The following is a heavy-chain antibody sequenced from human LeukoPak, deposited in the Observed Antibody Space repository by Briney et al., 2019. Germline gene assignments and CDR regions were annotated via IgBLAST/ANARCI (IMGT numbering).Heavy chain of an antibody. CDR1: RGSIGSYY. V-gene: IGHV4-4*07. CDR3: ARDPGDTYHDWYFDL. CDR2: IHPRGTT. J-gene: IGHJ2*01. D-gene: IGHD4-17*01. Sequence: SETLTLTCTVSRGSIGSYYYSWIRQAAGNGLEWVGRIHPRGTTHFNPSLQSRLAMSADTSKNHFSLTLKSVTAADTAVYYCARDPGDTYHDWYFDLWGRGIVVTVSS.